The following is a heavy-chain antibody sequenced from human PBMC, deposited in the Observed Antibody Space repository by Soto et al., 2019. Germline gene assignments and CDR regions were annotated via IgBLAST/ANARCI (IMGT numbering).Heavy chain of an antibody. CDR2: IHQDGSEE. CDR3: ARQRAGAFES. V-gene: IGHV3-7*03. Sequence: GGSLRLSCEASGFTFTIYWMSWVRQAPGKGLEWVANIHQDGSEEYFADSVRSRFTIFRDNARNSLYLQMHSLRAEDTAVYYCARQRAGAFESWGLGTLVTVSS. J-gene: IGHJ4*02. D-gene: IGHD3-10*01. CDR1: GFTFTIYW.